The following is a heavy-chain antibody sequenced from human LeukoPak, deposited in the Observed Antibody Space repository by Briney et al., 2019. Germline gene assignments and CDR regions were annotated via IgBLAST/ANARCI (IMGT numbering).Heavy chain of an antibody. D-gene: IGHD3-10*01. CDR3: ARDGGEHYYKN. CDR1: GFTVSSNY. V-gene: IGHV3-66*02. J-gene: IGHJ4*02. Sequence: PGGSMRLSCAAYGFTVSSNYMSWVRQAPGKGLEWVSVIYSGGNTYYADSVKGRFTISRDNSKNTLYLQMNSLRAEDTAVYYCARDGGEHYYKNWGQGTLVTVSS. CDR2: IYSGGNT.